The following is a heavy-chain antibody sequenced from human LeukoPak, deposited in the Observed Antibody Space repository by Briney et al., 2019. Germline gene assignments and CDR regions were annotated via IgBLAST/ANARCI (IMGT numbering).Heavy chain of an antibody. V-gene: IGHV3-53*01. Sequence: GGSLRLSCAASGLTVSSNYMNWVRQAPGKGLEWVSVIYRGGTRHYADSVQGRFTISSDGSKNTLSLQMNNLRVEDTAVYYCVRDSYYGSGIYGMEDWGQGTTVIVSS. CDR3: VRDSYYGSGIYGMED. J-gene: IGHJ6*02. D-gene: IGHD3-10*01. CDR2: IYRGGTR. CDR1: GLTVSSNY.